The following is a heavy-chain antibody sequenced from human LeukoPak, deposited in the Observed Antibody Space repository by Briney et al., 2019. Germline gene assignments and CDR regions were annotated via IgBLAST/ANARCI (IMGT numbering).Heavy chain of an antibody. D-gene: IGHD3-3*01. CDR1: GFSLSTSGVG. J-gene: IGHJ4*02. V-gene: IGHV2-5*01. CDR3: AHAEYYDFWSGYYGYYFDY. Sequence: KESGPTLVKPTQTLTLTCTFSGFSLSTSGVGVGWIRQPPGKALEWLALIYWNDDKRYSPSLKSRLTITKDTSKNQVVLTMTNMDPVDTATYYCAHAEYYDFWSGYYGYYFDYRGQGTLVTVSS. CDR2: IYWNDDK.